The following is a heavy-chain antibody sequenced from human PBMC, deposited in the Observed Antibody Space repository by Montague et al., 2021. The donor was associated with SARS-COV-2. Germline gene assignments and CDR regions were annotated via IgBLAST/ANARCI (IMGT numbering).Heavy chain of an antibody. D-gene: IGHD6-13*01. Sequence: SLRLSCAASGLTFSTYPMHWVRQAPGKGPEWLVVISYDGSKKDYADSVKGRFTISRDNSENMLYLQMNSLRAEDTAVYYCAKEQYSSSWSDFDYWGQGTVVAVSS. V-gene: IGHV3-30*04. J-gene: IGHJ4*02. CDR1: GLTFSTYP. CDR3: AKEQYSSSWSDFDY. CDR2: ISYDGSKK.